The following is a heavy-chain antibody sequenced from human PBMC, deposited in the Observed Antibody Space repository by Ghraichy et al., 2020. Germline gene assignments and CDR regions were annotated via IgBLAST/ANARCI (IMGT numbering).Heavy chain of an antibody. CDR2: IYSSGST. CDR1: GGSISSYY. J-gene: IGHJ3*02. V-gene: IGHV4-59*01. D-gene: IGHD1-26*01. CDR3: ARDIPPYSGSYGHAFDI. Sequence: SETLSLTCTVSGGSISSYYWSWIRQPPGKGLEWIGYIYSSGSTNYNPSLKSRVTISVDTSKNQFSLKLSSVTAADTAVYYCARDIPPYSGSYGHAFDIWGQGTMVTVSS.